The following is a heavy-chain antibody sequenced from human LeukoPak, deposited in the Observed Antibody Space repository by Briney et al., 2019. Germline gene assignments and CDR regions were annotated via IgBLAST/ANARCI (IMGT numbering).Heavy chain of an antibody. Sequence: GSLRLSCAASGFTVRSNYMGWVRQAPGKGLEWVSIIYSGGNTNYADSVKGRFTISRDNSKNTLYLQMNSLRAEDTAVYYCARDARWGQGTLVTVSS. CDR3: ARDAR. J-gene: IGHJ4*02. CDR1: GFTVRSNY. CDR2: IYSGGNT. V-gene: IGHV3-53*01. D-gene: IGHD6-6*01.